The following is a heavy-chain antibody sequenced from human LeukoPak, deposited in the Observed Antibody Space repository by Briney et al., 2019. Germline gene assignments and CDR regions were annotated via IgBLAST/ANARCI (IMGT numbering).Heavy chain of an antibody. CDR1: GFTFSSYW. CDR2: IKQDGSEK. Sequence: GGSLRLSCAASGFTFSSYWMSWVRQAPGKGLEWVANIKQDGSEKYYVDSVKGRFTISRDNAKNSLYLQMNSLRAEDTAVYYSARMGKVRGVIHFDYWGQGTLVTVSS. D-gene: IGHD3-10*01. CDR3: ARMGKVRGVIHFDY. V-gene: IGHV3-7*01. J-gene: IGHJ4*02.